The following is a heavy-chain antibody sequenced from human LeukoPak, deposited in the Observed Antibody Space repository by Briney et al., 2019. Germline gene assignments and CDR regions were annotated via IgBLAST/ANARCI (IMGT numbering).Heavy chain of an antibody. CDR3: ARTDGHFDY. Sequence: SQTLSLTCAISGDSVSSNRAAWNWIRQSPSRGLEWLGRTYYRSKWYNDYALSVKSRISVKPDTSKNQFSLQLNSVTPEDTGVYYCARTDGHFDYWGQGTLVTVSS. V-gene: IGHV6-1*01. CDR1: GDSVSSNRAA. J-gene: IGHJ4*02. CDR2: TYYRSKWYN.